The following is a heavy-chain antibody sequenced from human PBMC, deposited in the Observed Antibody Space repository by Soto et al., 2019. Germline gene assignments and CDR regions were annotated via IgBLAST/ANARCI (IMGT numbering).Heavy chain of an antibody. Sequence: QMQLVQSGPEVKKPGSSVKVSCKASGYSFGSYAVTWVRQAPGQGLEWMGAIIPVFGTTNYTQKFQGRVTITADDSTTTAYMELSSLRSDDTAVYYCAREPFGRFDPWGQGTLVTVSS. CDR2: IIPVFGTT. D-gene: IGHD3-10*01. J-gene: IGHJ5*02. V-gene: IGHV1-69*01. CDR3: AREPFGRFDP. CDR1: GYSFGSYA.